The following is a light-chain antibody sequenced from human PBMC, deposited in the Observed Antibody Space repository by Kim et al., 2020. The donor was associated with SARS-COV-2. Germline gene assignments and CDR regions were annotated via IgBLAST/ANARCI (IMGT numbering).Light chain of an antibody. CDR1: DSIIRSNY. V-gene: IGLV1-47*01. J-gene: IGLJ1*01. CDR3: AAWDDSLSGYV. Sequence: GQRVINSCFEHDSIIRSNYRYWYQHFPGSAPKVVIYRNPQRPSGVPDRFSGSKSGTSASLAIGGLRSENEADYYCAAWDDSLSGYVFGSGTKVTVL. CDR2: RNP.